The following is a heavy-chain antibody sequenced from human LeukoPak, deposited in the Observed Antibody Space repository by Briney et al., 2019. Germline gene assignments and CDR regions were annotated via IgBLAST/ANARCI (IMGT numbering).Heavy chain of an antibody. Sequence: SVKVSCKASGGTFSSYAISWVRQAPGQGLEWMGGIIPIFGTANYAQKFEGRVTITADESTSTAYMELSSLRSEDTAVYYCAKEGTPEYDAFDIWGQGTMVTVSS. CDR2: IIPIFGTA. D-gene: IGHD1-1*01. CDR3: AKEGTPEYDAFDI. V-gene: IGHV1-69*13. CDR1: GGTFSSYA. J-gene: IGHJ3*02.